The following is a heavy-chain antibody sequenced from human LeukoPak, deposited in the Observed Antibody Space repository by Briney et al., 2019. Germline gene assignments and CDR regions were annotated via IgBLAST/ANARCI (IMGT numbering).Heavy chain of an antibody. CDR1: GGSISSGSYY. D-gene: IGHD3-22*01. V-gene: IGHV4-61*02. J-gene: IGHJ4*02. CDR2: IYTSGST. Sequence: SETLSLTCTVSGGSISSGSYYWSWIRQPVGKGLEWIGRIYTSGSTNYNPSLKSRVTISVDTSKNQFSLKLSSVTAADTAVYYCARGDYYDSSGYPNWGQGTLVTVSS. CDR3: ARGDYYDSSGYPN.